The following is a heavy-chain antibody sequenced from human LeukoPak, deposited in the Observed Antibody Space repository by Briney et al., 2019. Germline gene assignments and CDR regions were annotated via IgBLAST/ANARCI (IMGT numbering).Heavy chain of an antibody. V-gene: IGHV4-39*01. CDR3: ARRTFGGVIVLFDY. CDR1: GGSISSSSYY. CDR2: IYYSGST. Sequence: PSETLSPTCTVSGGSISSSSYYWGWIRQPPGKGLEWIGSIYYSGSTYYNPSLKSRATISVDTSKNQFSLKLSSVTAADTAVYYCARRTFGGVIVLFDYWGQGTLVTVSS. J-gene: IGHJ4*02. D-gene: IGHD3-16*02.